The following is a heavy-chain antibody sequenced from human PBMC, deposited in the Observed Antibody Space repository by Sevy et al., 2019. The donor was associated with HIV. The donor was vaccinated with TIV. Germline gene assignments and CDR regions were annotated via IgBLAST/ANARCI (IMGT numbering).Heavy chain of an antibody. J-gene: IGHJ4*02. Sequence: GGSLRLSCAASEISFSDYYMSWIRQTPGKGLEWISYISSGGSIIYYADSVKGRLTIPRDKAKNSLYLQMNSLRAEDTAVYYCTRVRYNYGSYYFDYWGQGTLVTVSS. V-gene: IGHV3-11*01. CDR2: ISSGGSII. D-gene: IGHD1-1*01. CDR1: EISFSDYY. CDR3: TRVRYNYGSYYFDY.